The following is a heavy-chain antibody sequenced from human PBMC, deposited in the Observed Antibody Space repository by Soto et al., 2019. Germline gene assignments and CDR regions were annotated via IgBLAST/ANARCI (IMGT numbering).Heavy chain of an antibody. V-gene: IGHV4-4*02. CDR1: GGSISSNKW. D-gene: IGHD2-2*01. Sequence: QVQLQESGPGLLKPSETLSLTCAVYGGSISSNKWWSWVRQPPGKGLEWIGEIYHSGSTNYNPSLKRRVTISLDKSTSQLSLKLTSVTAADSAVYYCARDDHIVVVPTSLGAMDVWGQGTTVTVSS. J-gene: IGHJ6*02. CDR3: ARDDHIVVVPTSLGAMDV. CDR2: IYHSGST.